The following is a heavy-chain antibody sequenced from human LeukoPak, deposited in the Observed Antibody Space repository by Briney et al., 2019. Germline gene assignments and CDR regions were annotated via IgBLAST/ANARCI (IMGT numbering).Heavy chain of an antibody. CDR2: ISSSSSYI. Sequence: GSLLLSCAASGFTFSSYSMNWVRPAPGKGLEWVSSISSSSSYIYYADSVKGRFTISRDNAKNSLYLQMNSLRAEDTAVYYCARDRLVVTAAGYYYYGMDVWGQGTTVTVSS. V-gene: IGHV3-21*01. D-gene: IGHD2-21*02. CDR3: ARDRLVVTAAGYYYYGMDV. J-gene: IGHJ6*02. CDR1: GFTFSSYS.